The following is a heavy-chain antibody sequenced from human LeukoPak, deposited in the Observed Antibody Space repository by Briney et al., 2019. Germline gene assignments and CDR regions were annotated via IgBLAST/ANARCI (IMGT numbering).Heavy chain of an antibody. V-gene: IGHV4-31*03. Sequence: SQTLSLTCTVSGGSIGSGGYYWSWIRQHPGKGLEWIGYIYYSGSTYYNPSLKSRVTISVDTSKNQFSLKLSSVTAADTAVYYCARGSRIAGWFDPWGQGTLVTVSS. D-gene: IGHD1-14*01. CDR3: ARGSRIAGWFDP. CDR2: IYYSGST. J-gene: IGHJ5*02. CDR1: GGSIGSGGYY.